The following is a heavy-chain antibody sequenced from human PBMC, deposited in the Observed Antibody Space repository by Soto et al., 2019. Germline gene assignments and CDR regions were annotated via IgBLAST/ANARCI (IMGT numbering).Heavy chain of an antibody. Sequence: PGGSLRLSCAASGFTFSSYAMSWVRQAPGKGLEWVSAISGSGGSTYYADSVKGQFTISRDNSKNTLYLQMNSLRAEDTAVYYCAKDPPYYYDSSGYYPPGAFDIWGQGTMVTVSS. CDR1: GFTFSSYA. V-gene: IGHV3-23*01. J-gene: IGHJ3*02. CDR3: AKDPPYYYDSSGYYPPGAFDI. CDR2: ISGSGGST. D-gene: IGHD3-22*01.